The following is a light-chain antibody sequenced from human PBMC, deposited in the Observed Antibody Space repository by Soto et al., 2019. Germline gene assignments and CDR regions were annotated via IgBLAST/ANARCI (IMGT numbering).Light chain of an antibody. CDR2: YDD. Sequence: QSVLTQPPSVSEAPRQRVTISCSGSSSNIGNNAVNWYQQLPGKAPKLLIYYDDLLPSGVSDRFSGSKSGTSASLAISGLQSDDEADYYCEAWDDSLNGRVFGGGTKLTVL. J-gene: IGLJ3*02. CDR3: EAWDDSLNGRV. CDR1: SSNIGNNA. V-gene: IGLV1-36*01.